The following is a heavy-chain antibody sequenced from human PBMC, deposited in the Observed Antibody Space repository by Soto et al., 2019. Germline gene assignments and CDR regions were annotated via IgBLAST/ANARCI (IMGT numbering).Heavy chain of an antibody. CDR2: INHSGST. J-gene: IGHJ4*02. CDR1: GGSFSGYY. D-gene: IGHD5-12*01. CDR3: ARGPRRWLQMSRFMSADRAVHFDY. Sequence: SETLSLTCAVYGGSFSGYYLSWIRQPPGKGLEWIGEINHSGSTNYNPSLKSRVTISVDTSKNQFSLKLSSVTAADTAVYYCARGPRRWLQMSRFMSADRAVHFDYWGQGTLVTV. V-gene: IGHV4-34*01.